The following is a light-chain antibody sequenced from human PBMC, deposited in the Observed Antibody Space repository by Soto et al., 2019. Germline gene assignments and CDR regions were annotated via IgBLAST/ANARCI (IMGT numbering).Light chain of an antibody. J-gene: IGKJ1*01. Sequence: VLTQSPATLSLSPGERATLSCRASQSISRYLAWYQQKPFQAPRLLIYDASSRATGIPARISGSGSGTDFTLTISSLEPEEFAVYYCQQRSNWPRTFGQGTKVEIK. V-gene: IGKV3-11*01. CDR2: DAS. CDR1: QSISRY. CDR3: QQRSNWPRT.